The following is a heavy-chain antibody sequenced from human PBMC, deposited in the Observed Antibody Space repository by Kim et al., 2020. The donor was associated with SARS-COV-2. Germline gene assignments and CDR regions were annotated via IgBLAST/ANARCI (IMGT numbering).Heavy chain of an antibody. V-gene: IGHV3-23*01. Sequence: GGSLRLSCAASGFTFSSYAMSWVRQAPGKGLEWVSAISGSGGSTYYADSVKGRFTISRDNSKNTLYLQMNSLRAEDTVVYYCAKKEGPYSSGWYIAYWGQGTLVTVSS. J-gene: IGHJ4*02. CDR3: AKKEGPYSSGWYIAY. CDR2: ISGSGGST. CDR1: GFTFSSYA. D-gene: IGHD6-19*01.